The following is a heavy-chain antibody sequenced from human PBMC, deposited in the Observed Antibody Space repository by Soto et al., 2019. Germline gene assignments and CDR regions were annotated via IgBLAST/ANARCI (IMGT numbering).Heavy chain of an antibody. V-gene: IGHV4-31*03. J-gene: IGHJ4*02. CDR1: GGSISSGGYY. CDR2: IYYIGST. Sequence: SETLSLTCTVSGGSISSGGYYWSWIRQHPGKGLEWIGYIYYIGSTNCNPSLKSRVTISVDTSKNQFSLRLSSVTAADTAVYYCARASNKRGNSYGPDYWGQGTLVTVSS. D-gene: IGHD5-18*01. CDR3: ARASNKRGNSYGPDY.